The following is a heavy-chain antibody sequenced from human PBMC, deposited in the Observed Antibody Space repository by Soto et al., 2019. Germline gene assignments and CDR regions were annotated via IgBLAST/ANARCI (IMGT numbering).Heavy chain of an antibody. Sequence: VQLVESGGGLVKPGGSLRLSCAASGFIFNNYGMQWVRQAPGRGLEWVAVIAYDGSLKYYVDSVKGRFTISRDNSKNTLYLQINSLRAEDTAVYYCAKDLKVSGSHYGTLNYYYGMDVWGQGTTVSVSS. CDR2: IAYDGSLK. D-gene: IGHD3-10*01. CDR1: GFIFNNYG. CDR3: AKDLKVSGSHYGTLNYYYGMDV. V-gene: IGHV3-30*18. J-gene: IGHJ6*02.